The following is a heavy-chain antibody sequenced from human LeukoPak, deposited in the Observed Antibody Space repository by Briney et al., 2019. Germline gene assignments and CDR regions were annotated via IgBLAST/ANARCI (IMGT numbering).Heavy chain of an antibody. D-gene: IGHD6-6*01. CDR2: ISSSSSYI. V-gene: IGHV3-21*01. J-gene: IGHJ4*02. CDR3: ARVPLYSSSSG. CDR1: GFTFSSYS. Sequence: GGSLRLSCAASGFTFSSYSLNWVRKAPGKGLEWVSSISSSSSYIYYADSVKGRFTISRDNAKNSLYLQMNSLRAEDTAVYYCARVPLYSSSSGWGQGTLVTVSS.